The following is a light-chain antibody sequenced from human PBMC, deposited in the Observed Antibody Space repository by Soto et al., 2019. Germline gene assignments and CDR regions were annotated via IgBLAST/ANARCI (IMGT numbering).Light chain of an antibody. V-gene: IGKV3-15*01. CDR3: QQYNNWPIT. J-gene: IGKJ5*01. CDR2: GVS. Sequence: EIVMTQSPATLSVSPGERATLSCRASQSVSSNLAWYQQKPGQAPRLLIYGVSTRATGIPARFSGSGSGTEFTLTISSLQSEDFAVYYCQQYNNWPITFGQGPRLEIK. CDR1: QSVSSN.